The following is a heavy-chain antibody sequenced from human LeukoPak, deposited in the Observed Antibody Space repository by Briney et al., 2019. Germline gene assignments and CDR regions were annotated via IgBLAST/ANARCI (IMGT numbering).Heavy chain of an antibody. V-gene: IGHV4-34*01. CDR3: ARLSITGRSAFDI. Sequence: SETLSLTCAVYGGSFSGYYWSWIRQPPGKGLEWIGEINHSGSTNYNPSLKSRVTISVDTSKNQFSLKLSSVTAADTAVYYCARLSITGRSAFDIWGQGTMVTVSS. CDR2: INHSGST. D-gene: IGHD1-20*01. J-gene: IGHJ3*02. CDR1: GGSFSGYY.